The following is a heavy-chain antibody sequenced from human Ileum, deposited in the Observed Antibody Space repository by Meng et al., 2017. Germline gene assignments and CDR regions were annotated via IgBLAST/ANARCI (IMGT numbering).Heavy chain of an antibody. CDR3: ARHGGYSQDF. D-gene: IGHD4-23*01. Sequence: QGHRQEAGLGLVRPSGTLSLPCAVSGGSISSNTYWSWVRQPPGKGLEWIGQISHSGSAYYNPSLKSRVTMSVDKSKSQFSLMLTSVTAADTAIYYCARHGGYSQDFWGQGTLVTVSS. CDR2: ISHSGSA. V-gene: IGHV4-4*02. CDR1: GGSISSNTY. J-gene: IGHJ4*02.